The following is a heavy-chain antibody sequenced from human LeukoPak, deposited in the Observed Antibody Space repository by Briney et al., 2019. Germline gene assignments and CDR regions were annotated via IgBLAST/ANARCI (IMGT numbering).Heavy chain of an antibody. CDR1: GGSISSSSHN. Sequence: SETLSLTCIVSGGSISSSSHNWGWIRQPPGKGLEWIGSIYYSGTTYYNPSLKSRLTISVDTSKNQFSLKSSSVTAVDTAVYYCGRHDRIIASPLVWGQGILVTVSS. D-gene: IGHD6-13*01. CDR2: IYYSGTT. CDR3: GRHDRIIASPLV. V-gene: IGHV4-39*01. J-gene: IGHJ4*02.